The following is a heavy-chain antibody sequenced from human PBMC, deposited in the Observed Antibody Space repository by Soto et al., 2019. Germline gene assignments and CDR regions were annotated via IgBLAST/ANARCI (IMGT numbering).Heavy chain of an antibody. V-gene: IGHV4-31*03. D-gene: IGHD3-10*01. CDR3: ARIRDYYISIDF. Sequence: QVQLQESGPGLVKASQTLSLTCSVSGDSLSSRGFYWGWIRQHPGRGLEWIGYIYHNGRTDYTPSLKRRASMSIDTSKNQFSLNLYSVTAADTAVYYCARIRDYYISIDFWGQGSLVTVSS. CDR1: GDSLSSRGFY. J-gene: IGHJ4*02. CDR2: IYHNGRT.